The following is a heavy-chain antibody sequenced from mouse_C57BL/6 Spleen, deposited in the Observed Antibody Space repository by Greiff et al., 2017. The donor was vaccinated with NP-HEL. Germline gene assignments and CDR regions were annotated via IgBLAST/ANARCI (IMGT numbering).Heavy chain of an antibody. CDR1: GFTFSSYA. Sequence: VQLKESGGGLVKPGGSLKLSCAASGFTFSSYAMSWVRQTPEKRLEWVATISDGGSYTYYPDNVKGRFTISRDNAKNNLYLQMSHLKSEDTAMYYCARYYYGRDYFDYWGQGTTLTVSS. J-gene: IGHJ2*01. CDR3: ARYYYGRDYFDY. CDR2: ISDGGSYT. V-gene: IGHV5-4*01. D-gene: IGHD1-1*01.